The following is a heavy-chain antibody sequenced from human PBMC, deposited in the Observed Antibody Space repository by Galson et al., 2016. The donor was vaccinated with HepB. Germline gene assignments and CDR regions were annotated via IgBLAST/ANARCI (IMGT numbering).Heavy chain of an antibody. V-gene: IGHV3-23*01. Sequence: SLRLSCAASGFTFSSYAMSWVRQAPGKGLEWVSAISGSGGNSYYADSVKGRFTISRDNFKNTLYVQMHSLRAEDTAVYYCAKDYYDSSGYRSYWYFDLWGRGTLVTVSS. CDR3: AKDYYDSSGYRSYWYFDL. J-gene: IGHJ2*01. CDR1: GFTFSSYA. CDR2: ISGSGGNS. D-gene: IGHD3-22*01.